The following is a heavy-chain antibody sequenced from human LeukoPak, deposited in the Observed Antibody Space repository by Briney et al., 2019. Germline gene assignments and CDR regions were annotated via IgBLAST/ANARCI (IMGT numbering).Heavy chain of an antibody. D-gene: IGHD3-9*01. Sequence: PGRSLRLSCAASGFTFSSYGMHWVRQAPGKGLEWVAVIWYDGSNKYYADSVKGRFTISRDNSKNTLYLQMNSLRAEDTAVYYCAKDQTYLRYFDWYRGYYYYGMDVWGQGTTVTVSS. J-gene: IGHJ6*02. V-gene: IGHV3-33*06. CDR2: IWYDGSNK. CDR3: AKDQTYLRYFDWYRGYYYYGMDV. CDR1: GFTFSSYG.